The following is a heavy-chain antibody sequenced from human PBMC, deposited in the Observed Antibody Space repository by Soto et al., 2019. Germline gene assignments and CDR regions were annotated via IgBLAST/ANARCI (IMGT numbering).Heavy chain of an antibody. CDR3: ARETSLITSGYFAY. D-gene: IGHD3-16*01. Sequence: QVQLVQSGAEVKKPGSSVKVSCKASGGTFSSYTISWVRQAPGQGLEWMGRIIPILDTTNYAQKFQGRVTITADKSTSTVYMGLSILKSEDTAVYFCARETSLITSGYFAYWGQGTLVTVSS. CDR2: IIPILDTT. CDR1: GGTFSSYT. V-gene: IGHV1-69*08. J-gene: IGHJ4*02.